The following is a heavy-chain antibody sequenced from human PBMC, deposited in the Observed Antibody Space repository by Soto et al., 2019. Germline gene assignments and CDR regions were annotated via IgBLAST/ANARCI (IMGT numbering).Heavy chain of an antibody. CDR1: GYTFTNYD. CDR2: ISTYTGNA. D-gene: IGHD3-10*01. V-gene: IGHV1-18*01. CDR3: ARGYYYGSGRPTPGGMDV. Sequence: ASVKVSCKASGYTFTNYDINWVRQAPGQGLEWMGWISTYTGNANYAQKLQGRVTMTTDTSTSTAYMELRSLRSDDTAVYYCARGYYYGSGRPTPGGMDVWGQGTTVTVSS. J-gene: IGHJ6*02.